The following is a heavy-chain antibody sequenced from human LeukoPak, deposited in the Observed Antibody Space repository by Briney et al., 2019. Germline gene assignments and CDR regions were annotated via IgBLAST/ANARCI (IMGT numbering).Heavy chain of an antibody. CDR2: IYHNGDT. J-gene: IGHJ3*02. V-gene: IGHV4-30-4*08. CDR3: ARAGVVPAAINRAFDI. D-gene: IGHD2-2*02. CDR1: GGSIINGDYY. Sequence: SQTLSLTXIVSGGSIINGDYYWSWIRQPPGKGLDWIGYIYHNGDTYYNPSLKSRVSISVDTSKNQFSLKLSSVTDADTAVYYCARAGVVPAAINRAFDIWGQGSVVTVSS.